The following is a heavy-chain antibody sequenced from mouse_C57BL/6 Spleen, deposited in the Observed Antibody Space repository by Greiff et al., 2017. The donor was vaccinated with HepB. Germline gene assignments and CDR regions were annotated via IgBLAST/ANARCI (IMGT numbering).Heavy chain of an antibody. V-gene: IGHV6-6*01. CDR1: GFTFSDAW. J-gene: IGHJ3*01. Sequence: EVQVVESGGGLVQPGGSMKLSCAASGFTFSDAWMDWVRQSPEKGLEWVAEIRNKANNHATYYAESVKGRFTISRDDSKSSVYLQMNSLRAEDTGIYYCTRIYYGNFWFAYWGQGTLVSVSA. CDR2: IRNKANNHAT. D-gene: IGHD2-1*01. CDR3: TRIYYGNFWFAY.